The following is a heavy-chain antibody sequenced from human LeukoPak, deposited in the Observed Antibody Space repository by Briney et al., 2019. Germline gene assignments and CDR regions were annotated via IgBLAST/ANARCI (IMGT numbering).Heavy chain of an antibody. D-gene: IGHD6-19*01. J-gene: IGHJ3*02. Sequence: GGSLRLSCAASGFTFSSYSMNWVRQAPGKGLEWVSSISSSSSYIYYADSVKGRFTISRDNAKNSLYLQMNSLGAEDTAVYYCARGSSGWYGNDAFDIWGQGTMVTVSS. CDR3: ARGSSGWYGNDAFDI. CDR1: GFTFSSYS. V-gene: IGHV3-21*01. CDR2: ISSSSSYI.